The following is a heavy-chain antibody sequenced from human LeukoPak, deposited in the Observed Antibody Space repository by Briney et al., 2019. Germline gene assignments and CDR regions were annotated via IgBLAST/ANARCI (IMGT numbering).Heavy chain of an antibody. CDR3: AKEDGWELLDY. CDR2: IKGDGSEK. Sequence: GGSLRLSCEASGFTFNKYWMSWARPAPGKGLEWVAHIKGDGSEKYYVDSVKGRFTISRDNAKNSLSLQMNSLRAEDTALYYCAKEDGWELLDYWGQGTLVTVSS. CDR1: GFTFNKYW. J-gene: IGHJ4*02. D-gene: IGHD1-26*01. V-gene: IGHV3-7*01.